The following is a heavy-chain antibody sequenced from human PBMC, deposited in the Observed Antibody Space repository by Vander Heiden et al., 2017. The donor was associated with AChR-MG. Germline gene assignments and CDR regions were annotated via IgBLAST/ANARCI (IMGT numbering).Heavy chain of an antibody. CDR2: ISGSGGST. CDR1: GFTFSSYA. Sequence: EVQLLESGGGLVQPGGSLRLSCAASGFTFSSYAMSWVRQAPGKGLEWVSAISGSGGSTYYADSVKGRFTISRDNSKNTLYLQMNSLRAEDTAVYYCAKVEGIWFGEPQPLFDYWGQGTLVTVSS. CDR3: AKVEGIWFGEPQPLFDY. V-gene: IGHV3-23*01. J-gene: IGHJ4*02. D-gene: IGHD3-10*01.